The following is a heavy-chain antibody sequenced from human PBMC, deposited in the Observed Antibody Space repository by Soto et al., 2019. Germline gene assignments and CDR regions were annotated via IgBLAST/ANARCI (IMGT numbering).Heavy chain of an antibody. CDR3: VKFRGRAYPYYYMDV. CDR2: YGGSGGSR. V-gene: IGHV3-23*01. CDR1: GFTFSTYG. Sequence: DVQLLESGGGLVQWGGSLRLSCVTSGFTFSTYGMTWVSQAPGKGLEWVSYGGSGGSRYYAESVKGRFTISRDNSKNTQSLEMNSLRAEDTATYYCVKFRGRAYPYYYMDVWGKGTTVTVSS. J-gene: IGHJ6*03. D-gene: IGHD3-10*01.